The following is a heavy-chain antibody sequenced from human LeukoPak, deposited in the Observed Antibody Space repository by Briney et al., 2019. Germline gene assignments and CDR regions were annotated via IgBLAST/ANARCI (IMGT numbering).Heavy chain of an antibody. CDR1: GGSISSSSYY. V-gene: IGHV4-39*07. Sequence: SETLSLTCTVSGGSISSSSYYWGWIRQPPGKGLEWIGSIYYSGSTYYNPSLKSQVTISVDTSKNQFSLKLSSVTAADTAVYYWARETNLRQTYWGQGTLVTVSS. D-gene: IGHD1-14*01. CDR3: ARETNLRQTY. J-gene: IGHJ4*02. CDR2: IYYSGST.